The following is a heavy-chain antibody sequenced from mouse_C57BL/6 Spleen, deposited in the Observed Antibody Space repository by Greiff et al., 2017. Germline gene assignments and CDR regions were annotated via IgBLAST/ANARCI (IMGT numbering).Heavy chain of an antibody. CDR2: IYPGDGDT. CDR3: ADTTVVATPYAMDY. CDR1: GYAFSSSW. Sequence: QVQLQQSGPELVKPGASVKISCKASGYAFSSSWMNWVQQRPGKGLEWIGRIYPGDGDTNYNGKFKGKATLTADKSSSTAYMQLSSLTSEDSAVYFCADTTVVATPYAMDYWGQGTSVTVSS. V-gene: IGHV1-82*01. D-gene: IGHD1-1*01. J-gene: IGHJ4*01.